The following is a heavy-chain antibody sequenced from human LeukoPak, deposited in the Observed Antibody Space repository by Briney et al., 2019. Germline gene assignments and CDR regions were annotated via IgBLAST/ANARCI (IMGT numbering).Heavy chain of an antibody. CDR1: GYTFTVYY. J-gene: IGHJ3*02. D-gene: IGHD3-10*01. CDR2: INDNSGGT. CDR3: ARDPAIGGADVFDI. V-gene: IGHV1-2*02. Sequence: GASVKVSFKAAGYTFTVYYMHWVRQAPGQGLEWMGWINDNSGGTNYAQKFQGRVTMTRDTSISTVYMELSRLTSDDTAVYYCARDPAIGGADVFDIWGQGTMVTVPS.